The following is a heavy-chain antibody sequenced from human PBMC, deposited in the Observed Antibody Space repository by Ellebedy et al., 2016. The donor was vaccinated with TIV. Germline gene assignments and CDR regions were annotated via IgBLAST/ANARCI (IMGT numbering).Heavy chain of an antibody. D-gene: IGHD6-13*01. V-gene: IGHV1-3*01. CDR3: ARDLGSTSWYGDAFDI. Sequence: AASVKVSCKASGYSFTSYGFSWVRQAPGQGLEWMGWINADNGDTKYSQNFQGRVTFTRDTSASTAYMELSSLRSEDTAMYYCARDLGSTSWYGDAFDIWGQGTMVTVSS. J-gene: IGHJ3*02. CDR1: GYSFTSYG. CDR2: INADNGDT.